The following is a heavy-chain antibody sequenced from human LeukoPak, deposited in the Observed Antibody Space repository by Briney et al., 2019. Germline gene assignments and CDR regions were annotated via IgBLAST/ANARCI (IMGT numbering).Heavy chain of an antibody. D-gene: IGHD6-19*01. J-gene: IGHJ4*02. V-gene: IGHV3-23*01. CDR3: AKDGYSSGSNFDY. Sequence: PGGSLRLSCAASGFTFSSYAMSWVRQAPGKGLEWVSGVSGSGGSTYYADSVKGRFTISRDNSKNTLYLQMNSLRAEDTAVYYCAKDGYSSGSNFDYWGQGTLVTVSS. CDR2: VSGSGGST. CDR1: GFTFSSYA.